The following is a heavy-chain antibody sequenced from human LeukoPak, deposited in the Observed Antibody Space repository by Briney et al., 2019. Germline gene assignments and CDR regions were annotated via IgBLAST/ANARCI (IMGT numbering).Heavy chain of an antibody. CDR3: AKVRYYYDSSGYYFDY. J-gene: IGHJ4*02. Sequence: SGGSLRLSCAAAGFTFISYGMHWVRQAPGKGLEWVAVISYDGSNKYYADSVKGRFTISRDNSKNTLYLQMNSLRAEDTAVYYCAKVRYYYDSSGYYFDYWGQGTLVTVSS. CDR1: GFTFISYG. V-gene: IGHV3-30*18. CDR2: ISYDGSNK. D-gene: IGHD3-22*01.